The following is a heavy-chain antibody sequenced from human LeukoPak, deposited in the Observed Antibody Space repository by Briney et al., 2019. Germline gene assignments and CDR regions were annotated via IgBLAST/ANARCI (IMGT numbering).Heavy chain of an antibody. J-gene: IGHJ4*02. CDR1: GYTFPSYA. CDR2: ITTYNGNT. D-gene: IGHD6-25*01. Sequence: GASVRVSCKASGYTFPSYAFSWVRQAPGQGLEWMGWITTYNGNTDCAQNLQGRVTLTTDTSTSTAYMELRSLRSDDTAVYFCARVAAGLDYWGQGTLVTVSS. V-gene: IGHV1-18*01. CDR3: ARVAAGLDY.